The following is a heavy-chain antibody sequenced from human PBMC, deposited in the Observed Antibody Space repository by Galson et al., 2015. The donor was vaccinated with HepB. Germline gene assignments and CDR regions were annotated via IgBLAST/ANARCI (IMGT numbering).Heavy chain of an antibody. J-gene: IGHJ6*03. Sequence: ETLSLTCTVSGGSISSYYWSWIRQPPGKGLEWIGYIYYSGSTNYNPSLKSRVTISVDTSKNQFSLKLSSVTAADTAVYYCARDRGAAAGPHYYYYYMDVWGKGTTVTVSS. D-gene: IGHD6-13*01. CDR1: GGSISSYY. V-gene: IGHV4-59*01. CDR3: ARDRGAAAGPHYYYYYMDV. CDR2: IYYSGST.